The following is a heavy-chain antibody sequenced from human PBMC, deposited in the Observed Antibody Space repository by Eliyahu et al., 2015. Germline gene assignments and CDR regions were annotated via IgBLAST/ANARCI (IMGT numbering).Heavy chain of an antibody. Sequence: EVQLVESGGGLVQPGGSLRLSCAASGFTVSSNYMSWVRQAPGKGLEWVSVIYSGGSTYYADSVKGRFTISRDNSKNTLYLQMNSLRAEDTAVYYCARGPEYSSSFNYNWFDPWGQGTLVTVSS. D-gene: IGHD6-13*01. V-gene: IGHV3-66*01. CDR1: GFTVSSNY. CDR3: ARGPEYSSSFNYNWFDP. J-gene: IGHJ5*02. CDR2: IYSGGST.